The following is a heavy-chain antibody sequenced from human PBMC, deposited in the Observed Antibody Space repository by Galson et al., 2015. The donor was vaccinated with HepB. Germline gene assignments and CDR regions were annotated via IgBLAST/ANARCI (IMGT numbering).Heavy chain of an antibody. CDR3: ARDRFRRLATYYYYGMDV. D-gene: IGHD6-19*01. CDR2: IKQDGSEK. V-gene: IGHV3-7*01. CDR1: EFTFSNYW. J-gene: IGHJ6*02. Sequence: SLRLSCAASEFTFSNYWMNWVRQAPGKGLEWVANIKQDGSEKYYVDSVKGRFTISRDNAKNSLYLQMNSLRAEDTAVYYCARDRFRRLATYYYYGMDVWGQGTTVTVSS.